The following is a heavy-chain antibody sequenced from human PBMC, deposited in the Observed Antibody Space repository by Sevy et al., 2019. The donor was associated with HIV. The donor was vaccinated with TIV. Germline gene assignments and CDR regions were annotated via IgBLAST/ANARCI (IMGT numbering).Heavy chain of an antibody. CDR3: ARPGDWSSDDCDRPPLYHYGMDV. V-gene: IGHV3-30*04. Sequence: GGSLRLSCKPSGFTFSGYALHWIRQAPGKRLEWLAVISFDGSKKYYADSLEGRFTISRDNFKDTLYLHMNSLTTDDTAVCFCARPGDWSSDDCDRPPLYHYGMDVWGQGIAVTVSS. D-gene: IGHD2-21*02. CDR2: ISFDGSKK. CDR1: GFTFSGYA. J-gene: IGHJ6*02.